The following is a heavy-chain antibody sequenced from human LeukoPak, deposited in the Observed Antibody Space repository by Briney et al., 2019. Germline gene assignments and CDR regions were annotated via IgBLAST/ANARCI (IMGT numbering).Heavy chain of an antibody. CDR1: GFTFSNAW. Sequence: GGSLRLSCAASGFTFSNAWMNWVRQAPGKGLEWVSAISNNGGYTYYADSVQGRFTISRDNSKSTLCLQMNSLRAEDTAVYYCAKQLGYCSDGSCYFPYWGQGTLVTVSS. V-gene: IGHV3-23*01. CDR3: AKQLGYCSDGSCYFPY. J-gene: IGHJ4*02. CDR2: ISNNGGYT. D-gene: IGHD2-15*01.